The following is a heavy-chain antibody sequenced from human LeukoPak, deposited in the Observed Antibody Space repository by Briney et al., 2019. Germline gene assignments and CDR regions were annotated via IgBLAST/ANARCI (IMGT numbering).Heavy chain of an antibody. J-gene: IGHJ3*02. V-gene: IGHV1-18*01. CDR2: ISAYNGNT. Sequence: ASVKVSCKASGYTFTSYGISWVRQAPGQGLEWMGWISAYNGNTSYAQNLQGRVTMTTDTSTSTAYMELRSLRSDDTAVYYCATAGSGGAHVNAFDIWGQGTVVTVSS. CDR1: GYTFTSYG. CDR3: ATAGSGGAHVNAFDI. D-gene: IGHD4/OR15-4a*01.